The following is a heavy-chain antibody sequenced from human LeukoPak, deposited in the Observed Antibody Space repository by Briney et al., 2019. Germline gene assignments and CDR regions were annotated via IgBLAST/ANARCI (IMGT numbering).Heavy chain of an antibody. CDR1: GFTFSSYW. J-gene: IGHJ4*02. CDR2: INSDGSST. V-gene: IGHV3-74*01. CDR3: ASSRTTRSGSYYNPYYFDY. Sequence: GGSLRLSCAASGFTFSSYWMHWVRQAPGKGLVWVSRINSDGSSTSYADSVKGRFTISRDNAKNTLYLQMNSLRAEDTAVYYSASSRTTRSGSYYNPYYFDYWGQGTLVTVSS. D-gene: IGHD3-10*01.